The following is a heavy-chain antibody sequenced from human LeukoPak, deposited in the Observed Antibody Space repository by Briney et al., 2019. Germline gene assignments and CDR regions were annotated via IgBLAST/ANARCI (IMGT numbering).Heavy chain of an antibody. J-gene: IGHJ4*02. D-gene: IGHD3-10*01. CDR1: GFTVSSNY. CDR2: IYSGGST. Sequence: GGSLRLSCAASGFTVSSNYMSWVRQAPGKGLEWVSVIYSGGSTYYADSVKGRFAISRDNSKNTLYLQMNSLRAEDTAVYYCAKDPRSGSPHFDYWGQGTLVTVSS. V-gene: IGHV3-66*01. CDR3: AKDPRSGSPHFDY.